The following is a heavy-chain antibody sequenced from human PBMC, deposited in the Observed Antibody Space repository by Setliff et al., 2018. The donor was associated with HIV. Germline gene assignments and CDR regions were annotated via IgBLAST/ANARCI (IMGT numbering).Heavy chain of an antibody. Sequence: SETLSLTCTVSGGSISSYYWSWIRQPPGKGLEWIGYIYYSGSTNYNPSLKSRVTISVDTSKNQFSLKLSSVTAADTAVYYCARGKDDSSGYFPFFDYWGQGTLVTVSS. D-gene: IGHD3-22*01. CDR3: ARGKDDSSGYFPFFDY. CDR1: GGSISSYY. J-gene: IGHJ4*02. V-gene: IGHV4-59*08. CDR2: IYYSGST.